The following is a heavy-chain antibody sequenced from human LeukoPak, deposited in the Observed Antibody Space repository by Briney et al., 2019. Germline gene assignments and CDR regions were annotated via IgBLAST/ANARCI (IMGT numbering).Heavy chain of an antibody. D-gene: IGHD6-13*01. V-gene: IGHV4-59*01. J-gene: IGHJ3*02. CDR3: ARDSRDSYSSSWYWRAFDI. CDR2: IYYSGST. Sequence: PSETLSLTCTVSGGSISSYYWSWIRQPPGKGLEWIGYIYYSGSTNYNPSLKSRVTISVDTSKNQFSLKLSSVTAADTAVYYCARDSRDSYSSSWYWRAFDIWGQGTMVTVSS. CDR1: GGSISSYY.